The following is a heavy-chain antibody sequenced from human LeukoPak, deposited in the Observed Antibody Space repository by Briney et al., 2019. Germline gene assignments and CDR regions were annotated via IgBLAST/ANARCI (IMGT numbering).Heavy chain of an antibody. CDR2: IYPGDSDT. D-gene: IGHD6-6*01. J-gene: IGHJ4*02. Sequence: GESLKISCKASGYIYTTYWIGWVRQMPGKGPEWMGIIYPGDSDTRYSPSFEGQVTISADKSISTAYLQWSSLKASDTAMYYCARERSSQGYFDFWGQGTLVTVSS. CDR1: GYIYTTYW. CDR3: ARERSSQGYFDF. V-gene: IGHV5-51*01.